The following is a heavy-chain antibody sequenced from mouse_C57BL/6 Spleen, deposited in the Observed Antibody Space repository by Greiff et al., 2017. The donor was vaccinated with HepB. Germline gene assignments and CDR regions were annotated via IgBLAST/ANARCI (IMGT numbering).Heavy chain of an antibody. Sequence: EVKVVESGEGLVKPGGSLKLSCAASGFTFSSYAMSWVRQTPEKRLEWVAYISSGGDYIYYADTVKGRFTISRDNARNTLYLQMSSLKSEDTAMYYCTRDPVYYDYDGSPYAMDYWGQGTSVTVSS. CDR3: TRDPVYYDYDGSPYAMDY. CDR1: GFTFSSYA. V-gene: IGHV5-9-1*02. D-gene: IGHD2-4*01. J-gene: IGHJ4*01. CDR2: ISSGGDYI.